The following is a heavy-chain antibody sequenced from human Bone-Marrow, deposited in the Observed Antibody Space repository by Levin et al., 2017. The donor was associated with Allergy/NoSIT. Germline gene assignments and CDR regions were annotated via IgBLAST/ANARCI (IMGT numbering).Heavy chain of an antibody. V-gene: IGHV3-9*01. Sequence: SLKISCAASGFRFDDYVMHWVRQVPGKGLEWVSSISWNSGNIVYADSVKGRFTISRDNAKNSLYLQMNSLRVEDTALYYCAKALSLYVGAFDMWGQGTTVTVSS. CDR3: AKALSLYVGAFDM. D-gene: IGHD2-15*01. CDR1: GFRFDDYV. CDR2: ISWNSGNI. J-gene: IGHJ3*02.